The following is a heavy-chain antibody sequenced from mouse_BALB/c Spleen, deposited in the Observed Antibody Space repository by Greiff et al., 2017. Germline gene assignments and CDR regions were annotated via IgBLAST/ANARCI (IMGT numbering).Heavy chain of an antibody. D-gene: IGHD2-12*01. J-gene: IGHJ3*01. V-gene: IGHV3-8*02. CDR3: ASPYSHDDGFAY. CDR2: ISYSGST. CDR1: GDSITSGY. Sequence: EVKLQESGPSLVKPSQTLSLTCSVTGDSITSGYWNWIRKFPGNKLEYMGYISYSGSTYYNPSLKSRISITRDTSKNQYYLQLNSVTTEDTATYYCASPYSHDDGFAYWGQGTLGTVSA.